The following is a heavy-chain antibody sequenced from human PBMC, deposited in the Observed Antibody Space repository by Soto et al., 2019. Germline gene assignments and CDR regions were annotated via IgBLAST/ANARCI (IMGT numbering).Heavy chain of an antibody. D-gene: IGHD6-19*01. CDR2: IGIGSSTK. V-gene: IGHV3-48*01. Sequence: GGSLRLSCAASGFTFRNYGMNWVRQAPGKGLEWVSYIGIGSSTKYYADSVKGRFTISRDNAKNSLYLQMNSLRAGDTAVYYWAKGVPGIAVAGTGYFQHWGQGTLVTVSS. CDR1: GFTFRNYG. CDR3: AKGVPGIAVAGTGYFQH. J-gene: IGHJ1*01.